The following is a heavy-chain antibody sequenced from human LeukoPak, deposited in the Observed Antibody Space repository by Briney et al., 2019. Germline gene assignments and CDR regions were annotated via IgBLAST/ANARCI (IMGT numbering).Heavy chain of an antibody. CDR3: ARLRGWSTSARGP. V-gene: IGHV4-39*01. J-gene: IGHJ5*02. CDR2: IYYSGST. CDR1: GGSISSSSYY. Sequence: SETLSLTCTVSGGSISSSSYYWGWIRQPPGKGLEWIGSIYYSGSTYYNPSLKSRVTISVDTSKNQFSLKLSSVTAADTAVYYCARLRGWSTSARGPWGQGTLVTVSS. D-gene: IGHD2-2*01.